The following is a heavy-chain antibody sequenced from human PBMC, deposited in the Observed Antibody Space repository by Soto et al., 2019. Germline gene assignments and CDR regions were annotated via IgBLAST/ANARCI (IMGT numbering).Heavy chain of an antibody. V-gene: IGHV4-30-2*01. CDR1: GGSISSGGYS. D-gene: IGHD3-22*01. CDR3: ARDKYYDSSIYSFYFDY. J-gene: IGHJ4*02. CDR2: ISHIGST. Sequence: SETLSLTCAVSGGSISSGGYSWSWIRQPPGKGLEWIGYISHIGSTFYNPSLKRRVTVSMDRSRNQFSLKLNSVTAADTAVYYCARDKYYDSSIYSFYFDYWGQGTLVTVS.